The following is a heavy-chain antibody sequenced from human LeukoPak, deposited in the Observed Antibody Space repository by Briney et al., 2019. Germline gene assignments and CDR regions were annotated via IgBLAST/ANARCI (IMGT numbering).Heavy chain of an antibody. Sequence: SQTLSLTCTVSGGSISSGGYHWSWIRQHPGKGLEWIGYIYYSGSTYYNPFLKSRVTISVDTSKNQFSLNVSSVPAADTAVYYCARGTGGYDFWSGYYKPYYYGMDVWGQGTTVTASS. D-gene: IGHD3-3*01. CDR2: IYYSGST. V-gene: IGHV4-31*03. CDR3: ARGTGGYDFWSGYYKPYYYGMDV. J-gene: IGHJ6*02. CDR1: GGSISSGGYH.